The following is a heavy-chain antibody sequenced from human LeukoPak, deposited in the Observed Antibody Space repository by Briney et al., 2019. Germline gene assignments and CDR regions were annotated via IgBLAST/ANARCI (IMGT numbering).Heavy chain of an antibody. CDR3: ARVGAGYCSSTSCPEANPRRYFDL. D-gene: IGHD2-2*01. Sequence: GGSLRLSCAASGFTFDDYGMSWVRQAPGKGLEWVSGINWNGGSTGYADSVKGRFTISRDNAKNSLYLQMSSLRAEDTALYHCARVGAGYCSSTSCPEANPRRYFDLCGRGTLVTVSS. J-gene: IGHJ2*01. V-gene: IGHV3-20*01. CDR1: GFTFDDYG. CDR2: INWNGGST.